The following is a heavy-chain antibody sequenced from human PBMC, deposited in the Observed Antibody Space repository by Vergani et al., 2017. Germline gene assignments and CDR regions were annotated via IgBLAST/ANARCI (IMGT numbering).Heavy chain of an antibody. CDR3: TTDAFVVVTATI. J-gene: IGHJ3*02. D-gene: IGHD2-21*02. CDR1: GFTFSNAW. V-gene: IGHV3-15*01. Sequence: VQLVESGGGVVQPGRSLRLSCAASGFTFSNAWMSWVRQAPGKGLEWVGRIKSKTDGGTTDYAAPVKGRFTISRDDSKNTLYLQMNSLKTEDTAVYYCTTDAFVVVTATIWGQGTMVTVSS. CDR2: IKSKTDGGTT.